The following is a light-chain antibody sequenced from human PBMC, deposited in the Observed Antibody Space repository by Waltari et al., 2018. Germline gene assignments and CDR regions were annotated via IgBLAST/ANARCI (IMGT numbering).Light chain of an antibody. CDR3: SSYAGSSKGV. V-gene: IGLV2-23*02. CDR2: AVS. Sequence: QSALTQPASVSGSPGQSITISRTGTSSDVGNYKRVSWYQQHPGKAPKLMIYAVSKRPSGVSVRFSGSKSGDMASLTISGLQPEDEAEYFCSSYAGSSKGVFGGGTKVTVL. J-gene: IGLJ2*01. CDR1: SSDVGNYKR.